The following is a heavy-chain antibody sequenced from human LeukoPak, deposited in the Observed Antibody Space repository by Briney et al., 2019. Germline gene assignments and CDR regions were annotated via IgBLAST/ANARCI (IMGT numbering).Heavy chain of an antibody. Sequence: PGGSLRLSCAASGFTFSTYAMSWVRQAPGKGLEWVSAISGSGGTTYYVDSVKGRFTISRDNSKNTLDLQMDSLRGEDTAVYYCVKLCQLVPDSWGQGTLVTVPS. CDR1: GFTFSTYA. D-gene: IGHD4/OR15-4a*01. V-gene: IGHV3-23*01. CDR3: VKLCQLVPDS. J-gene: IGHJ5*01. CDR2: ISGSGGTT.